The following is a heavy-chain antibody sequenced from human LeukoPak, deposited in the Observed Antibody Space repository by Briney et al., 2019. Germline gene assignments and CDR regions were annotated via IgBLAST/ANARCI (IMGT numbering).Heavy chain of an antibody. D-gene: IGHD3-9*01. CDR1: GDTVSTNNVG. V-gene: IGHV6-1*01. Sequence: SRTLSLTCAISGDTVSTNNVGWGCVRLPPWGGLEWRGRTLYRSKWYYDYAVSVKSRLTLNPDTSNNQFSLHLNSATPDDTAVYYCAREHLGAAYFVLWGQGTGDSVSS. CDR2: TLYRSKWYY. J-gene: IGHJ4*02. CDR3: AREHLGAAYFVL.